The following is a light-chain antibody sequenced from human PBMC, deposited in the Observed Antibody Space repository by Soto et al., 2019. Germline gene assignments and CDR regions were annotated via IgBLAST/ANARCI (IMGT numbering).Light chain of an antibody. CDR2: GAS. CDR3: QQYGSSRWT. Sequence: EIVLTQSPGTLSLSPGERATLSCRASQSINSIYLAWYQQKPGQAPKLLIHGASNRATDIHDRFSGSGSGTDFTLTISRLEPEDFAVYYCQQYGSSRWTFGQGTKVEIK. J-gene: IGKJ1*01. V-gene: IGKV3-20*01. CDR1: QSINSIY.